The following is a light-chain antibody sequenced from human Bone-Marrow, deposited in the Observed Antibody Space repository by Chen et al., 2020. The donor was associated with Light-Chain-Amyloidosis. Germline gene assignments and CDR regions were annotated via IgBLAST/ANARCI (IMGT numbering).Light chain of an antibody. CDR1: SSDVGGDNH. V-gene: IGLV2-14*01. CDR3: SSYTITDTLV. CDR2: EVT. J-gene: IGLJ1*01. Sequence: QSALTQPASVSGSPGQSITISCTGTSSDVGGDNHVSWYQQHPDKAPKLMIYEVTNRPSWVPDRSSGSKSDNTASLTISGLQTEDAADYFCSSYTITDTLVFGSGTRVTVL.